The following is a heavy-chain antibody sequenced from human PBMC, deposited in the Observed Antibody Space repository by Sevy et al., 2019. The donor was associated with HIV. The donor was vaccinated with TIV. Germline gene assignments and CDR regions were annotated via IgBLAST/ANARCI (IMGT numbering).Heavy chain of an antibody. CDR3: ARGPNYGDRTVYFEY. J-gene: IGHJ4*02. V-gene: IGHV3-7*01. CDR2: IKQDESEI. CDR1: GFPFSNYW. Sequence: GGSLRLSCAVSGFPFSNYWMSWVRQAPGKGLEWVANIKQDESEIYNVDSVKGRFTISRDNAKNSVSLQMNSLGAEDRAVYYCARGPNYGDRTVYFEYWGQGILVTVSS. D-gene: IGHD4-17*01.